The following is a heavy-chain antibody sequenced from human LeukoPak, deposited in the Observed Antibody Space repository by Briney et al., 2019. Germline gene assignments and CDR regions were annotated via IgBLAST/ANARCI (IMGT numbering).Heavy chain of an antibody. D-gene: IGHD6-13*01. CDR1: GFTFDDYA. Sequence: GGSLRLSCAASGFTFDDYAMHWVRQAPGKGLEWVSFISWDGGSTYYADSVKGRFTISRDNAKNSLYLQMNSLRAEDTAVYYCARAGAAAAPFDYWGQGTLVTVSS. CDR2: ISWDGGST. V-gene: IGHV3-43D*03. CDR3: ARAGAAAAPFDY. J-gene: IGHJ4*02.